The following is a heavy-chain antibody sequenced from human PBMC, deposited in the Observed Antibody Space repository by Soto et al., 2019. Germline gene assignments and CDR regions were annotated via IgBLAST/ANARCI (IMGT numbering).Heavy chain of an antibody. CDR1: GYTFTNSG. Sequence: ASVKVSCKASGYTFTNSGISWVRQAPGQGLEWMGWISTDNGNTNYAQHLQGGVSMTTDTSTSTAYMDLRSLRSDDTAVCYCARDQGITTVGVYSMYYYGMDVWGQGTTVTVAS. V-gene: IGHV1-18*01. CDR2: ISTDNGNT. CDR3: ARDQGITTVGVYSMYYYGMDV. J-gene: IGHJ6*02. D-gene: IGHD3-3*01.